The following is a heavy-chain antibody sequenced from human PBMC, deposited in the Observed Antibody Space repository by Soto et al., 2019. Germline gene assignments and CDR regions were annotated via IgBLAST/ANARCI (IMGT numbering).Heavy chain of an antibody. D-gene: IGHD2-15*01. J-gene: IGHJ5*02. Sequence: XATLSLPCAVCGGSISSSNWWSWFRQPPGKGLEWIGEIYHSGSTNYNPSLKSRVTISVDKSKNQFSLKLSSVTAADTAVYYCASSSLGYCSGGSCYYWFDPCGQGTLVTVSS. CDR1: GGSISSSNW. V-gene: IGHV4-4*02. CDR3: ASSSLGYCSGGSCYYWFDP. CDR2: IYHSGST.